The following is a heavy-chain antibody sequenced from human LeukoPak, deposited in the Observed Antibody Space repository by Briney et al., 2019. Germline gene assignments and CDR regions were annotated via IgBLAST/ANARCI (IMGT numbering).Heavy chain of an antibody. Sequence: PGGSLRLSCSASGFTFSSYAMHWVRQAPGKGLEYVSAISSNGGSTYYADSVKGRFTISRDNSKNTLYLQMSSLRAEDTAVYYCVKAYYDILNGYFDYWGQGTLVTVSS. CDR1: GFTFSSYA. CDR3: VKAYYDILNGYFDY. D-gene: IGHD3-9*01. CDR2: ISSNGGST. J-gene: IGHJ4*02. V-gene: IGHV3-64D*06.